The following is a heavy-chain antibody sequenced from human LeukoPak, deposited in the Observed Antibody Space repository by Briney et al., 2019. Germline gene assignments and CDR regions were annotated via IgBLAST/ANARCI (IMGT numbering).Heavy chain of an antibody. CDR1: GFTFSSYA. D-gene: IGHD3-10*01. Sequence: GGSLRLSCAASGFTFSSYAMHWVRQALGKGLEWVAVISYDGSNKYYADSVKGRFTISRDNSKNTLYLQMNSLRAEDTAVYYCARRTYYYGSGSYSLDYWGQGTLVTVSS. V-gene: IGHV3-30*04. CDR3: ARRTYYYGSGSYSLDY. J-gene: IGHJ4*02. CDR2: ISYDGSNK.